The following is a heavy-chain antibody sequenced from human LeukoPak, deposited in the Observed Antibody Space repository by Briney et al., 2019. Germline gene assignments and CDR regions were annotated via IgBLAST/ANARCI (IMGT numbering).Heavy chain of an antibody. D-gene: IGHD3-10*01. CDR3: AKALRKYYDSGSYYSRVYYFDY. J-gene: IGHJ4*02. V-gene: IGHV3-23*01. Sequence: GGSLRLSCAASGFTFSSYAMSWVRQAPGKGLEWVSAISGSGGSTYYADSVKGRFTISRDNSKNTLYLQMNSLRAEDTAVYYCAKALRKYYDSGSYYSRVYYFDYWGQGTLVTVSS. CDR2: ISGSGGST. CDR1: GFTFSSYA.